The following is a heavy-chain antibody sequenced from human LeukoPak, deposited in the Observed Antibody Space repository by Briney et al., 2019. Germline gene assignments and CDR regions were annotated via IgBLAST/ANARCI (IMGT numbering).Heavy chain of an antibody. V-gene: IGHV4-59*01. J-gene: IGHJ4*02. Sequence: PSETLSLTCTVSGGSISSYYWSWIRQSPGKGLEWIGYIYYSGSTNYNPSLKSRVTISVDTSKNQFSLNLSSVTAADTAVYYCARLGYFDGSGYSGLDYWGQGTLVAVSS. CDR3: ARLGYFDGSGYSGLDY. CDR1: GGSISSYY. D-gene: IGHD3-22*01. CDR2: IYYSGST.